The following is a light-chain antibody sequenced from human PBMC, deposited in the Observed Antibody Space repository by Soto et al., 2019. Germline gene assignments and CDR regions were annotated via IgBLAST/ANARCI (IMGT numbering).Light chain of an antibody. Sequence: QSVLTQPPSASASPGASVTITCTLSSGYSDYKVYGYQQRPGPGPRFVMRVGTGGIVGSKGDGIPDRFSVLGSGMNRYLAIKNIHEEEESDDPGEAGSGTGSKFVWVFGGGTKLTVL. CDR1: SGYSDYK. J-gene: IGLJ3*02. V-gene: IGLV9-49*01. CDR2: VGTGGIVG. CDR3: EAGSGTGSKFVWV.